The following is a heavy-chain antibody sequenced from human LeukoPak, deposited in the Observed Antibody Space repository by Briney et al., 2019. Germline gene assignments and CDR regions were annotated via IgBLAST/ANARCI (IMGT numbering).Heavy chain of an antibody. D-gene: IGHD5-18*01. J-gene: IGHJ6*03. CDR2: INPNSGGT. V-gene: IGHV1-2*02. Sequence: GASVKVSCKASGYTFTGYYMHWVRQAPGQGLEWMGWINPNSGGTNYAQKFQGRVTMTRDTSISTAYMELSRLRSDDTAVYYCASQVHSYDNLYYYYYMDVWGKGTTVTVSS. CDR1: GYTFTGYY. CDR3: ASQVHSYDNLYYYYYMDV.